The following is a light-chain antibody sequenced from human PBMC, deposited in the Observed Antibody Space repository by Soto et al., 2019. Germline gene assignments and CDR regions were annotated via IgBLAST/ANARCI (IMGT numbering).Light chain of an antibody. V-gene: IGLV1-40*01. CDR3: QSYDNSLTGDVV. CDR2: GNN. Sequence: QSVLTQPPSVSGAPGQRVTISCTGNSSNIGAGYDVHWYQQLPGTAPKLLIYGNNNRPSGVPDRFSDSKSGTSASLAITGLQTEDEADYYCQSYDNSLTGDVVFGGGTKLTVL. CDR1: SSNIGAGYD. J-gene: IGLJ2*01.